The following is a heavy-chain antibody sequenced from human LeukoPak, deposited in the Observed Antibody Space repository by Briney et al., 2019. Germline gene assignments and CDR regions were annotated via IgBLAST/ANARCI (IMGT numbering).Heavy chain of an antibody. J-gene: IGHJ6*02. CDR3: VRDRSGSYGVSGLDV. D-gene: IGHD1-26*01. Sequence: SQTLSVTCTVSGGSISSGDHYWSWIRQPPGRGLEWIGYISYSGHTYYNSSLKSRVTISVDSSKKQFSLNLHSVTAADTAVYYCVRDRSGSYGVSGLDVWGQGTTVTVSS. CDR2: ISYSGHT. V-gene: IGHV4-30-4*01. CDR1: GGSISSGDHY.